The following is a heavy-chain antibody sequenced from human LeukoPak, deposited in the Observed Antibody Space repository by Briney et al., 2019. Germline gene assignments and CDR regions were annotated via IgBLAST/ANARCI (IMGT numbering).Heavy chain of an antibody. CDR3: ARAAITFGGVIVRSSFDY. V-gene: IGHV4-59*12. Sequence: SETLSLTCTVSGGSISSYYWSWIRQPPGKGLEWIGYIYYSGSTNYNPSLKSRVTISVDTSKNQFSLKLSSVTAADTAVYYCARAAITFGGVIVRSSFDYWGQGTLVTVSS. D-gene: IGHD3-16*02. CDR1: GGSISSYY. CDR2: IYYSGST. J-gene: IGHJ4*02.